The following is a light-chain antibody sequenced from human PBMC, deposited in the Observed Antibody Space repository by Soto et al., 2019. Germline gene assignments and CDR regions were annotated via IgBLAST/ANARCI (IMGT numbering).Light chain of an antibody. CDR2: RNT. J-gene: IGLJ3*02. CDR1: SSNIGTNI. CDR3: ATWDDSLNGPV. V-gene: IGLV1-44*01. Sequence: QSVLTQPPSASGTPGQRVTISCSGSSSNIGTNIVNWYQQLPGTAPKLLIYRNTQRPSGVPDRFSGSKSGSSASLAISGLQSEDEADYYCATWDDSLNGPVFGGGTKLTVL.